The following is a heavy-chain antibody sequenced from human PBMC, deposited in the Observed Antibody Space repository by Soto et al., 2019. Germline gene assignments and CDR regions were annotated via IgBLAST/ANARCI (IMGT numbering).Heavy chain of an antibody. Sequence: SETLSLTCTVSGGSISSGVYYWGWIRQPPGKGLEWIGSIYFTGNTYYNPALQSRVTISRDTSKNQFSLKLDSVTAADTAVYYCARHGGGNTGYALFDYWGLGTLVTVSS. CDR2: IYFTGNT. CDR3: ARHGGGNTGYALFDY. CDR1: GGSISSGVYY. D-gene: IGHD5-12*01. V-gene: IGHV4-39*01. J-gene: IGHJ4*02.